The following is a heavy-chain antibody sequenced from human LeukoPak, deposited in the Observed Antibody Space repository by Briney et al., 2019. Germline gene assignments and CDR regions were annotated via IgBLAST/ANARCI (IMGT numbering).Heavy chain of an antibody. CDR1: GGCISIRSYD. CDR2: IYYSGST. D-gene: IGHD5-12*01. CDR3: ARQGGYNPMFDY. Sequence: SETPSRTCTVSGGCISIRSYDWGWIRHPPGEGRGWIGSIYYSGSTYYNPSLKSRVTISVDTSKNQFSLKLSSVTAADTAVYYCARQGGYNPMFDYWGQGTLVTVSS. J-gene: IGHJ4*02. V-gene: IGHV4-39*01.